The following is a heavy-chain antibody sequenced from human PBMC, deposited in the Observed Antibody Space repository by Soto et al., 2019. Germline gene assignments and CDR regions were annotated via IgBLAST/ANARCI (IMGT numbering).Heavy chain of an antibody. D-gene: IGHD3-22*01. Sequence: PSETLSLTCTFSCGSIISYYWSWIRQPPGKGLEWIGYIYYSGSTNYNPSLKSRVAISVDTSKNQFSLKLSSVTAADTAVYYCARGELTTKYYGMDVWGQGTTVTVSS. CDR2: IYYSGST. CDR1: CGSIISYY. V-gene: IGHV4-59*01. CDR3: ARGELTTKYYGMDV. J-gene: IGHJ6*02.